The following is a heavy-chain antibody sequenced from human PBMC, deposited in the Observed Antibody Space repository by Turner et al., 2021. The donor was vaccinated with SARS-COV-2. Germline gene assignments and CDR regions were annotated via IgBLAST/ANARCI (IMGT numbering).Heavy chain of an antibody. CDR2: ISGSGGST. CDR1: GFTFSNDA. V-gene: IGHV3-23*01. Sequence: VQPLAYGGGLGQPRGSLRLSCAASGFTFSNDAMSWVRQAPGKGLEWVSAISGSGGSTYNADSVKGRFTISRDNSKNTLYLQMNSLRDEDTAVYYCAKVASIDYWGQGTLVTVSS. CDR3: AKVASIDY. J-gene: IGHJ4*02.